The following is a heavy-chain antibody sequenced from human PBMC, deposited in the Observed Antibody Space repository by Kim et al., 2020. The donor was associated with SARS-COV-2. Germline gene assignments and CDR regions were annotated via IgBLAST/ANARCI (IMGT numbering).Heavy chain of an antibody. V-gene: IGHV4-39*01. CDR2: IYYSGST. D-gene: IGHD3-22*01. Sequence: SETLSLTCTVSGGSISSSSYYWGWIRQPPGKGLEWIGSIYYSGSTYYNPSLKSRVTISVDTSKNQFSLKLSSVTAADTAVYYCARQPMIVVVITKGLGWFDPWGQGTLVTVSS. J-gene: IGHJ5*02. CDR1: GGSISSSSYY. CDR3: ARQPMIVVVITKGLGWFDP.